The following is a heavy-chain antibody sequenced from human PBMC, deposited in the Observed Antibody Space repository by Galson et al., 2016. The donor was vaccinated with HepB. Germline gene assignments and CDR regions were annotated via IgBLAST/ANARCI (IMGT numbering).Heavy chain of an antibody. J-gene: IGHJ6*02. V-gene: IGHV1-3*01. Sequence: SVKVSCKASGYTFTNYAIHWVRQAPGQRLEWMGWINADNGDTKFSQKFQGRVTMTTDRSIGTAYMELSSLRSDDTAVYYCTRTKVRGLPAMDVWGQGTTVTVSS. CDR3: TRTKVRGLPAMDV. D-gene: IGHD3-10*01. CDR1: GYTFTNYA. CDR2: INADNGDT.